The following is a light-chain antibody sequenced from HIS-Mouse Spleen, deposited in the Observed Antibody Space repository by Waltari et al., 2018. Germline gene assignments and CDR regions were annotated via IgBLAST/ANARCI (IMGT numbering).Light chain of an antibody. Sequence: AIRMTQSPSSLSASTGDRATITCRASQGISRYLARYQQKPGKAPKLLIYAASTLQSGVPSRFSGSGSGTDFTLTISCLQSEDFATYYCQQYYSYPFTFGPGTKVDIK. CDR1: QGISRY. J-gene: IGKJ3*01. CDR3: QQYYSYPFT. CDR2: AAS. V-gene: IGKV1-8*01.